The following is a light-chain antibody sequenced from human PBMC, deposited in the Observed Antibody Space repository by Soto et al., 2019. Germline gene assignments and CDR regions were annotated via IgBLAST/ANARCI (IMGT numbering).Light chain of an antibody. CDR1: SSDVGGYNY. V-gene: IGLV2-14*01. CDR2: DVS. Sequence: QSVLTQPASVSGSPGQSITISCTGTSSDVGGYNYVSWYQQHPGKAPKLMIYDVSNRPSGVSNRFSGSKSGNTASLTISGLQAEDEAEYYCSSYTSSSTLDVFGTGTKVTVL. J-gene: IGLJ1*01. CDR3: SSYTSSSTLDV.